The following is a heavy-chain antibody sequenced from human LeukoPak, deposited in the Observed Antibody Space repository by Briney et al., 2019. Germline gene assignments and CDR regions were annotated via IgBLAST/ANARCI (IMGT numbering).Heavy chain of an antibody. CDR2: IWSDASNN. J-gene: IGHJ4*02. Sequence: PGGSLRLSCAASGFTFSSYGMHWVRQAPGKGLEWVAVIWSDASNNYYTDSVRGRLTISRDNSKNTLYLQMNSLRAEDTAVYYCTRTYNIRYFDIWGQGTLVTVSS. CDR3: TRTYNIRYFDI. V-gene: IGHV3-33*01. D-gene: IGHD3-9*01. CDR1: GFTFSSYG.